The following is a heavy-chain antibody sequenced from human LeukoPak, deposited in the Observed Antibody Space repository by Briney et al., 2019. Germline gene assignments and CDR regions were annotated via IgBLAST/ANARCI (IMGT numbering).Heavy chain of an antibody. CDR1: GYTFTSYG. D-gene: IGHD3-3*01. CDR3: ARVGHPNPTYYDFWSGYLSNNNWFDP. V-gene: IGHV1-18*01. Sequence: ASVKVSCKASGYTFTSYGISWVRQAPGQGLEWMGWISAYNGNTNYAQKLQGRVTMTTDTSTSTAYMELRGLRSDDTAVYYCARVGHPNPTYYDFWSGYLSNNNWFDPWGQGTLVTVSS. J-gene: IGHJ5*02. CDR2: ISAYNGNT.